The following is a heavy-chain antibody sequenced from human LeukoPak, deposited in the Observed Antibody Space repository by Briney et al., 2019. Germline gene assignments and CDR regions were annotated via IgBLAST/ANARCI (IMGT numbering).Heavy chain of an antibody. V-gene: IGHV1-2*02. D-gene: IGHD5-12*01. J-gene: IGHJ4*02. Sequence: ASVKVSCKASGYTFTGFYIHWVRQAPGQGLEWMGWINPNSGGTNYAQKFQGRVTMTRDTSISTAYMELRRLTSDDTAIYYCARDWFVDSGDDPFPFDYWGQGTLVSVSS. CDR2: INPNSGGT. CDR3: ARDWFVDSGDDPFPFDY. CDR1: GYTFTGFY.